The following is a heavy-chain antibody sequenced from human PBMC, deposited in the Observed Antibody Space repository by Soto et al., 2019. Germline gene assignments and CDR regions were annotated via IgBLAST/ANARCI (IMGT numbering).Heavy chain of an antibody. Sequence: GGSLRLSCAASGFTFSSYAMSWVRQAPGKGLEWVSAISGSGGSTYYADSVKGRFTISRDNSKNTLYLQMNSLRAEDTAVYYCAKALFPFVVVVAAREGIFDYWGQGTLVTVSS. CDR1: GFTFSSYA. CDR2: ISGSGGST. J-gene: IGHJ4*02. D-gene: IGHD2-15*01. CDR3: AKALFPFVVVVAAREGIFDY. V-gene: IGHV3-23*01.